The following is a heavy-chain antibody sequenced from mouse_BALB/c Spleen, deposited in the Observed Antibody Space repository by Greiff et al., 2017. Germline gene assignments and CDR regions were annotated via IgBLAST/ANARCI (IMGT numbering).Heavy chain of an antibody. D-gene: IGHD2-10*02. J-gene: IGHJ4*01. CDR1: GFTFSSYG. Sequence: EVQRVESGGDLVKPGGSLKLSCAASGFTFSSYGMSWVRQTPDKRLEWVATISSGGSYTYYPDSVKGRFTISRDNAKNTLYLQMSSLKSEDTAMYYCARLPSMVTTFYAMDYWGQGTSVTVSS. CDR2: ISSGGSYT. V-gene: IGHV5-6*01. CDR3: ARLPSMVTTFYAMDY.